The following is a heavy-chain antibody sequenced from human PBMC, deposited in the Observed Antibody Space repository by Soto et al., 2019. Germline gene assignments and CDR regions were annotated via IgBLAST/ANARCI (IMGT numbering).Heavy chain of an antibody. J-gene: IGHJ5*02. V-gene: IGHV1-69*01. CDR3: AREAGRYSRGLNWFPP. CDR2: IIPIFGTA. Sequence: QVQLVQSGAEVKKPGSSVKVSCKASGGTFSSYAISWVRQAPGQGLQWMGGIIPIFGTANYAQKFEGRVTVTADEATSTAYMELSSLRSEDTAVYYCAREAGRYSRGLNWFPPWGQGTLVTVSS. D-gene: IGHD6-19*01. CDR1: GGTFSSYA.